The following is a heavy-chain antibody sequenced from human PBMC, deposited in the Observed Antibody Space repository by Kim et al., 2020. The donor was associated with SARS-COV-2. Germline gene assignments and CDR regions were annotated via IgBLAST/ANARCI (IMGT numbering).Heavy chain of an antibody. CDR1: GFKFNKFG. D-gene: IGHD3-22*01. CDR3: ARDTRGEYIIVPPKGLDP. V-gene: IGHV3-33*08. Sequence: GGSLRLSCAASGFKFNKFGMHWVRQAPGKGLEWVANILYDGSQKNYGHSVGGRFTISRDNSKNTLYLYMGDLRVEDTAVYYCARDTRGEYIIVPPKGLDPWGQGTLVSVSS. J-gene: IGHJ5*02. CDR2: ILYDGSQK.